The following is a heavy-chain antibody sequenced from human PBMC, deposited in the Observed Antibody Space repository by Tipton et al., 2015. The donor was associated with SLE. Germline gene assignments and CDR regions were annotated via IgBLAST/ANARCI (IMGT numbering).Heavy chain of an antibody. Sequence: QLVQSGAEVKKPGASVKVSCKASGFTFTSYGISWVRQAPGQGLEWMGWISAYNGNTDYAQKLQGRVAMTTDTSTSTAYMELRSLRSEDTAVYYCAIAVAGTLFFDYWGQGALVTVSS. CDR1: GFTFTSYG. J-gene: IGHJ4*02. CDR2: ISAYNGNT. V-gene: IGHV1-18*01. CDR3: AIAVAGTLFFDY. D-gene: IGHD6-19*01.